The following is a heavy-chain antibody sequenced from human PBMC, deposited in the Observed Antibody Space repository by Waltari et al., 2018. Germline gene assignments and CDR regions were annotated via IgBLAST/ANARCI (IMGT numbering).Heavy chain of an antibody. J-gene: IGHJ3*02. CDR2: IYHSGST. V-gene: IGHV4-38-2*01. D-gene: IGHD3-9*01. Sequence: QVQLQESGPGLVKPSETLSLTCAVSGYSISSGYYWGWIRQPPGKGLEWIGSIYHSGSTYYNPSLKSRVTISVDTSKNQFSLKLSSVTAADTAVYYCASPMTTYYDILTGYYPDAFDIWGQGTMVTVSS. CDR3: ASPMTTYYDILTGYYPDAFDI. CDR1: GYSISSGYY.